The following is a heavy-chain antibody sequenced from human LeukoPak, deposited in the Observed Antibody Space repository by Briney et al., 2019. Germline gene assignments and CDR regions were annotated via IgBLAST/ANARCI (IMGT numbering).Heavy chain of an antibody. CDR1: GGTFSSYA. D-gene: IGHD3-9*01. CDR2: IIPIFGTA. J-gene: IGHJ6*04. CDR3: ARDGLYDTHPV. V-gene: IGHV1-69*06. Sequence: AASVKVSCKASGGTFSSYAISWVRQAPGQGLEWMGGIIPIFGTANYAQKFQGRVTITADKSTSTAYMELSSLRSEDTAVYYCARDGLYDTHPVWGKGTTVTVSS.